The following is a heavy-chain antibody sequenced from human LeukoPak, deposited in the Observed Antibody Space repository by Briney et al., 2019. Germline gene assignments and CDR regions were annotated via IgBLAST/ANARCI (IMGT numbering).Heavy chain of an antibody. D-gene: IGHD4-11*01. V-gene: IGHV3-7*01. Sequence: GGSLRLSCAASGFAFSSYWMSWVRQAPGKGLEWVANIKQDGSEKYYVDSVKGRFTISRDNAKNSLYLQMNSLRAEDTAVYYCARDPSFSIQYGLYYYYGMDVWGKGTTFAVSS. J-gene: IGHJ6*04. CDR3: ARDPSFSIQYGLYYYYGMDV. CDR2: IKQDGSEK. CDR1: GFAFSSYW.